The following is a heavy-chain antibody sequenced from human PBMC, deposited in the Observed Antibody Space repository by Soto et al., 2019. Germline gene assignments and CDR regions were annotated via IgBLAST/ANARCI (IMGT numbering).Heavy chain of an antibody. CDR2: IYYSGGA. Sequence: QVQLQESGPGLVKPSQTLSLTCTVSGGSISSGGYYWSWIRQHPGKGLEWIGYIYYSGGAYYNRALKSRVTISVDTSKNQFSLKLSSVTAADTAVYYCARGRGYSGYGLNYYFDYWGQGTLVTVSS. J-gene: IGHJ4*02. V-gene: IGHV4-31*03. CDR1: GGSISSGGYY. D-gene: IGHD5-12*01. CDR3: ARGRGYSGYGLNYYFDY.